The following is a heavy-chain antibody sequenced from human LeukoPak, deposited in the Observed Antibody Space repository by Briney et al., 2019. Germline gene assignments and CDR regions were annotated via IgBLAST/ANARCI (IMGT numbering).Heavy chain of an antibody. CDR1: GFIFSHAW. CDR2: IRSGGAR. J-gene: IGHJ4*02. D-gene: IGHD3-16*02. CDR3: AVDTPVIDAQIDY. Sequence: GGSLRLSCTASGFIFSHAWMSWVRQAPGKGLQWLGRIRSGGAREYAAPAQGRFTISRDDSRNTVYLEMNNLDTDDTAVYFCAVDTPVIDAQIDYWGQGTLVTVSS. V-gene: IGHV3-15*01.